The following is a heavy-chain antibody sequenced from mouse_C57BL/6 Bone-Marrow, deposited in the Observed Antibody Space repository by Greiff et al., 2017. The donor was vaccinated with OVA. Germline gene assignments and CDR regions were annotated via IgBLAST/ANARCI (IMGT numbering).Heavy chain of an antibody. CDR2: ISDGGSYT. D-gene: IGHD3-2*02. Sequence: EVMLVDSGGGLVKPGGSLKLSCAASGFTFSSYAMSWVRQTPETRLEWVATISDGGSYTYYPDNVKGRFTISRDNAKNNLYLQMSHLKSEDTAMYDCAIEYDSSGSFAYWGQGTLVTVSA. V-gene: IGHV5-4*01. CDR1: GFTFSSYA. CDR3: AIEYDSSGSFAY. J-gene: IGHJ3*01.